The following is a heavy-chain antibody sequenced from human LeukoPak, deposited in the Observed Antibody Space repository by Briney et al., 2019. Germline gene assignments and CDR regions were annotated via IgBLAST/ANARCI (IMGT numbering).Heavy chain of an antibody. CDR2: IHTNSGGT. CDR1: GYTFTDYY. J-gene: IGHJ4*02. Sequence: GASVTVSCKASGYTFTDYYMHWVRQAPGQGLEWMGRIHTNSGGTTYAQTFQGRVTMTRDTAISTAYMELRRLTSDDTAVYYCAREYCSGGTCYDPHWGQGTLVTVSS. V-gene: IGHV1-2*06. D-gene: IGHD2-15*01. CDR3: AREYCSGGTCYDPH.